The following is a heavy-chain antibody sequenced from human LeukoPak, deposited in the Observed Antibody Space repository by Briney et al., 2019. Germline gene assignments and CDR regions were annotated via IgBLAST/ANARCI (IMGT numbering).Heavy chain of an antibody. D-gene: IGHD2-21*02. CDR1: GGSISSGGYY. CDR3: ARGGGDDLDY. V-gene: IGHV4-31*03. J-gene: IGHJ4*02. CDR2: IYYSGST. Sequence: SETLSLTCTVSGGSISSGGYYWSWIRQHPGKGLEWIGYIYYSGSTYYNPSLKSRVTISVDTSKNQFSLKLSSVTAADTAVYYCARGGGDDLDYWGQGTLVTVSS.